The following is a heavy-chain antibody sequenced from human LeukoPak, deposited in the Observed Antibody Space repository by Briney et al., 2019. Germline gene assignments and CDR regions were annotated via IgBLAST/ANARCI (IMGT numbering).Heavy chain of an antibody. CDR3: ARGPSITMVRGVIIKRTYMDV. CDR1: GYTFTIYD. J-gene: IGHJ6*03. CDR2: MNPNSGNT. D-gene: IGHD3-10*01. Sequence: ASVKVSCKASGYTFTIYDINWVRQATGQGLEWMGWMNPNSGNTGYAQKFQGRVTITRNTSISTAYMELSSLRSEDTAVYYCARGPSITMVRGVIIKRTYMDVWGKGTTVTVSS. V-gene: IGHV1-8*03.